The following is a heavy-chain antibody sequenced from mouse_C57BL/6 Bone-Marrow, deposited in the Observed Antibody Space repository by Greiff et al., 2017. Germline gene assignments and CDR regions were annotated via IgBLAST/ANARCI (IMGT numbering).Heavy chain of an antibody. V-gene: IGHV5-4*03. D-gene: IGHD1-1*01. CDR1: GFTFSSYA. CDR2: ISDGGSYT. J-gene: IGHJ1*03. CDR3: ARWGLGTTVVGPIYWYYDV. Sequence: EVKLVESGGGLVKPGGSLKLSCAASGFTFSSYAMSWVRQTPDKRLEWVATISDGGSYTYYPDNVKGRFTISIDNAKNKLYLQVSHLKSEDTAMYYCARWGLGTTVVGPIYWYYDVGGTGTTVTVTS.